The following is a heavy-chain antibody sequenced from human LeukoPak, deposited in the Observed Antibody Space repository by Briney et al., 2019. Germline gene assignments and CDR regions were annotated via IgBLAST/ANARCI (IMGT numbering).Heavy chain of an antibody. V-gene: IGHV3-74*03. CDR2: VNPDGSSI. D-gene: IGHD3-16*01. CDR1: GFSFSNYW. CDR3: ARGGSYGDY. J-gene: IGHJ4*02. Sequence: GSLRLSCAASGFSFSNYWMHWVRQVPEKGLVWVSRVNPDGSSITYANSVKGRFTSSRDNAKNTLYLQMNRLRVEDTAVYYCARGGSYGDYWGQGILVTVSS.